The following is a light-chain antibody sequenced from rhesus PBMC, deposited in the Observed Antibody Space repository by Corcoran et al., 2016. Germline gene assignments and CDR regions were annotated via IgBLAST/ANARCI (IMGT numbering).Light chain of an antibody. V-gene: IGKV2-91*01. CDR3: MQGTHVPFT. Sequence: DIVMTQNPLSLSVTPGESASISCRSSQSLLPSNGYTYLYWYLQKPGPSPQLLVTFASYRASGVPARVSGSGSGIHFILESSRVEAEDVGLYYGMQGTHVPFTFGPGTKLDI. CDR1: QSLLPSNGYTY. J-gene: IGKJ3*01. CDR2: FAS.